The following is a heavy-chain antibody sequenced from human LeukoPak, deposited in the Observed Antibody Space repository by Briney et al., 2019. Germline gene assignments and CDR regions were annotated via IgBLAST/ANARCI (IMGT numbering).Heavy chain of an antibody. CDR3: AREASQKGAHYMDV. CDR1: GGSISSYY. CDR2: IYYSGST. Sequence: SETLSLTCTVSGGSISSYYWSWIRQPAGKGLEWIGYIYYSGSTNYNPSLKSRVTISVDTSKNQFSLKLSSVTAADTAVYYCAREASQKGAHYMDVWGKGTTVTISS. V-gene: IGHV4-59*01. J-gene: IGHJ6*03. D-gene: IGHD3-16*01.